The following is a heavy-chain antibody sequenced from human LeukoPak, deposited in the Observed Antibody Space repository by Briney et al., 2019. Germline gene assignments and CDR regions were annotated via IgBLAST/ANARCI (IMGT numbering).Heavy chain of an antibody. CDR2: IYHSGST. CDR1: GGSFSGYY. D-gene: IGHD5-18*01. J-gene: IGHJ6*03. V-gene: IGHV4-38-2*01. Sequence: SETLSLTCAVYGGSFSGYYWGWIRQPPGKGLEWIGRIYHSGSTYYNPSLKSRVTISVDTSKNQFSLKLSSVTAADTAVYYCARHGTAMVGYYYYYMDVWGKGTTVTVSS. CDR3: ARHGTAMVGYYYYYMDV.